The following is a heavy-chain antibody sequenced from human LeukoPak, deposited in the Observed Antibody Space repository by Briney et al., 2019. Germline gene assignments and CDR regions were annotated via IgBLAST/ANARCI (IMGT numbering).Heavy chain of an antibody. J-gene: IGHJ4*02. CDR2: IYYSGST. Sequence: PSETLSLTCTVSGGSISSSSYYWGWIRQPPGKGLEWIGSIYYSGSTYYNPSLKSRVTISVDTSKNQFSLKLSSVTAADTAVCYCASELNDYVWGSYRYFDYWGQGTLVTVSS. D-gene: IGHD3-16*02. V-gene: IGHV4-39*01. CDR3: ASELNDYVWGSYRYFDY. CDR1: GGSISSSSYY.